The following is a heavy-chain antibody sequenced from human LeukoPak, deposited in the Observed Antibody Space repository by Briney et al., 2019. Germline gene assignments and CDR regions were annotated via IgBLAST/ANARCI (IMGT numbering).Heavy chain of an antibody. CDR2: INHSGST. CDR3: ARIRLRLIVVVIDNWFEP. J-gene: IGHJ5*02. CDR1: GGSFSGYY. D-gene: IGHD3-22*01. Sequence: SETLSLTCAVYGGSFSGYYWSWIRQPPGKGLEWIGEINHSGSTNYNPSLKSRVTISVDTSKNQFSLKLSSVTAADTAVYYCARIRLRLIVVVIDNWFEPWGQGTLVTVSS. V-gene: IGHV4-34*01.